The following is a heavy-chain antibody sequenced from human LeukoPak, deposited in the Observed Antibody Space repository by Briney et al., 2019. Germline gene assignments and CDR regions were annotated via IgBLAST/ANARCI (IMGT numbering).Heavy chain of an antibody. CDR3: ARDPGGELLRKTLDY. J-gene: IGHJ4*02. CDR2: TNPNSGGT. V-gene: IGHV1-2*02. D-gene: IGHD3-16*01. Sequence: ASVKVSCKASGYTFTTYGISWVRQAPGQGLEWMGWTNPNSGGTNYAQKFQGRVTMTRDTSISTAYMELSRLRSDGTAVYYCARDPGGELLRKTLDYWGQGTLVTVSS. CDR1: GYTFTTYG.